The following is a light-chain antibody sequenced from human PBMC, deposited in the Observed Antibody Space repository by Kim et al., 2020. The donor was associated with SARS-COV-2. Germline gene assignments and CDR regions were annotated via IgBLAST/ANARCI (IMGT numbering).Light chain of an antibody. CDR2: RNN. Sequence: QTTTLTCPGTSNIVGNQGAAWLQQHQGHPPKLLSYRNNNRPSGISERFSASRSGNTASLTITGLQPEDEADYYCSALDSSLSAYVFGTGTKVTVL. CDR1: SNIVGNQG. CDR3: SALDSSLSAYV. V-gene: IGLV10-54*02. J-gene: IGLJ1*01.